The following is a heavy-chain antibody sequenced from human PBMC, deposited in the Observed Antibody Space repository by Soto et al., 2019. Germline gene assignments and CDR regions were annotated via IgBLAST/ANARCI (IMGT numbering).Heavy chain of an antibody. V-gene: IGHV1-18*01. Sequence: ASVKVSCKASGYTFTSYGISWVRQAPGQGLEWMGWISAYNGNTNYAQKLQGRVTMTTDTSTSTAYMELRSLRSDDTAVYYCARDLNRPGPYYFDYWGQGTLVTVSS. CDR1: GYTFTSYG. J-gene: IGHJ4*02. CDR3: ARDLNRPGPYYFDY. CDR2: ISAYNGNT.